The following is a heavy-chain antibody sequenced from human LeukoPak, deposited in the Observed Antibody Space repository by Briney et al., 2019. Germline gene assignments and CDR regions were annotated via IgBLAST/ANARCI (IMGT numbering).Heavy chain of an antibody. CDR2: IYYSGST. J-gene: IGHJ4*02. Sequence: SETLSLTCTVSGGSLSSYYWSWIRQPPGKGLEWIGYIYYSGSTNYNPSLKSRVTISVDTSKNQFSLTLSSVTAADTAVYYCARDNTDNFDYWGQGTLVTVSS. CDR3: ARDNTDNFDY. CDR1: GGSLSSYY. V-gene: IGHV4-59*01.